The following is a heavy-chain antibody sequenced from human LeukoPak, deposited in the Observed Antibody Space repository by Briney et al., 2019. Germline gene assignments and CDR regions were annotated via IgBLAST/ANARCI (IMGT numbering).Heavy chain of an antibody. CDR2: TYYRSTKWYN. CDR1: GDSFSSNSAA. J-gene: IGHJ4*02. Sequence: SQTLSLTCAISGDSFSSNSAAWIWVRQSPSRGLEWLGRTYYRSTKWYNDYAISVKSRITISPDTSKNQFSLQLNSVTPEDTAVYYCARDLSTGTAMVEDQFDYWGQGTLVTVSS. CDR3: ARDLSTGTAMVEDQFDY. V-gene: IGHV6-1*01. D-gene: IGHD5-18*01.